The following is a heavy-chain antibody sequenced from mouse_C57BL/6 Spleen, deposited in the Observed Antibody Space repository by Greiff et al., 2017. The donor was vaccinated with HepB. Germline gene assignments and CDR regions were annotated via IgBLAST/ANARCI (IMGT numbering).Heavy chain of an antibody. Sequence: QVQLKESGAELVRPGASVTLSCKASGYTFTDYEMHWVKQTPVHGLEWIGAIDPETGGTAYNQKFKGKAILTADKSSSTAYMELRSLTSEDSAVYYCTRGGTMVIHFDYWGQGTTLTVSS. CDR3: TRGGTMVIHFDY. CDR1: GYTFTDYE. J-gene: IGHJ2*01. CDR2: IDPETGGT. D-gene: IGHD2-2*01. V-gene: IGHV1-15*01.